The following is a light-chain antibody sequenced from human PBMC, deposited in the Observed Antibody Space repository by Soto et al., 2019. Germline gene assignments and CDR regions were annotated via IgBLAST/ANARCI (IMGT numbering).Light chain of an antibody. CDR3: QQYCSSPRVYT. V-gene: IGKV3-20*01. J-gene: IGKJ2*01. CDR2: GAS. CDR1: QSVSSSY. Sequence: EIVLTQSPGTLSLSPGERATLSCRASQSVSSSYLAWYQQKAGQAHRLLIYGASSRATGIPDRFSGSGSGTDFTLTISRLEPEDCSVYYCQQYCSSPRVYTVGQGTKREIK.